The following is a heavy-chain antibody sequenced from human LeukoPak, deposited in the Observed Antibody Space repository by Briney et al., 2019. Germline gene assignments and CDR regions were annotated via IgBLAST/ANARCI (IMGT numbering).Heavy chain of an antibody. J-gene: IGHJ6*02. CDR1: GFTFSSYE. D-gene: IGHD5-18*01. CDR3: ARAMDTDYYYGMDV. CDR2: ISSSGSTI. V-gene: IGHV3-48*03. Sequence: PGGSLRLSCAASGFTFSSYEMNWVRQAPGKGLEWVPYISSSGSTIYYADSVKGRFTISRDNAKNSLYLQMNSLRAEDTAVYYCARAMDTDYYYGMDVWGQGTTVTVSS.